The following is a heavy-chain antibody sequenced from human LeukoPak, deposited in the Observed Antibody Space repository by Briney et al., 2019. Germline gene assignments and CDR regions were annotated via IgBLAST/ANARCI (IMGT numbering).Heavy chain of an antibody. CDR2: IYHSGAT. Sequence: SETLSLTCAVSGGSISSSSSNCWTWVRQPPGKGLEWIGEIYHSGATNYNPSLKSRVTMLLDKSKNQFSLKLNSVTAADTAVYYCARNGGNSDFDYWGQETLVTVSS. CDR1: GGSISSSSSNC. D-gene: IGHD4-23*01. CDR3: ARNGGNSDFDY. J-gene: IGHJ4*02. V-gene: IGHV4-4*02.